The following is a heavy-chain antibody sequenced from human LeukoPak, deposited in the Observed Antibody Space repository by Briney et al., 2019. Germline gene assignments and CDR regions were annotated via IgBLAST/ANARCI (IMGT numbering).Heavy chain of an antibody. CDR3: ARGHYGSGF. J-gene: IGHJ4*02. D-gene: IGHD3-10*01. CDR2: IIPVFGVA. CDR1: GGTFSSQT. V-gene: IGHV1-69*05. Sequence: GASVKVSCKASGGTFSSQTINWVRQAPGGGLEWMGRIIPVFGVADYAQKFQGRVTITMDEPTSTGYMELSSLTFDDTAVYYCARGHYGSGFWGQGTLVIVSS.